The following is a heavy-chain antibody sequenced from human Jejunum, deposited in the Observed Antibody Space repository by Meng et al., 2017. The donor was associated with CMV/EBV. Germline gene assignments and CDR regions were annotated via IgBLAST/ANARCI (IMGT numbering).Heavy chain of an antibody. Sequence: SEFSFETFGMSWVRQAAGKGLEWVANINHDGTETYYVDSVKGRFTISRDNAKNSLYLHMSSLRGEDTAVYYCARDGKHDYFFDYWGQGALVTVSS. D-gene: IGHD2/OR15-2a*01. CDR2: INHDGTET. CDR1: EFSFETFG. V-gene: IGHV3-7*01. J-gene: IGHJ4*02. CDR3: ARDGKHDYFFDY.